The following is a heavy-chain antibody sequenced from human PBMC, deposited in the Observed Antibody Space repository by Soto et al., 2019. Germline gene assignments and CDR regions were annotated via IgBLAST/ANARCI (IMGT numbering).Heavy chain of an antibody. V-gene: IGHV3-13*01. CDR2: IGTVGDT. D-gene: IGHD1-26*01. CDR3: ARGAPTGSFLFDY. Sequence: EVQLVESGGGLVRPGGSLRLSCAASGFTFDSYDMHWVRQAAGKPLEWVSSIGTVGDTYYQDSVKGRFTFSRDNGKSSLSLQMNSLRVEGTAIYFCARGAPTGSFLFDYWGQGILVAVSS. J-gene: IGHJ4*02. CDR1: GFTFDSYD.